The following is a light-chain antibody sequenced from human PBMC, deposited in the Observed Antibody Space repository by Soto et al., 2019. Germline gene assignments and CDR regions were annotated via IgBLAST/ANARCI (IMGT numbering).Light chain of an antibody. J-gene: IGKJ5*01. Sequence: DIVMTQSPDSLAVSLGERATINCQSNQSVFYSSNSKNYLAWYQQKPGQPPKLLIYWASTRESGVPDRFSGSGSGTDFTLTISSLQAEDVAVYYCQQHHSTPLTFGQGTRLEIK. CDR2: WAS. CDR3: QQHHSTPLT. CDR1: QSVFYSSNSKNY. V-gene: IGKV4-1*01.